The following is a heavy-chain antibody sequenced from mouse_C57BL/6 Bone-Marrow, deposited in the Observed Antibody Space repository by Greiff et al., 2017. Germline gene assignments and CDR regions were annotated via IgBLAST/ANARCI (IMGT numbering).Heavy chain of an antibody. Sequence: QVQLQQSGAELVRPGTSVKVSCKASGYAFTNYLIEWVKQRPGQGLEWIGVINPGSGGTNYNEKFKGKATLTADKSSSTAYMQLSSLTYEDSAVYFCARWGSSGYPWFAYWGQGTLVTVSA. V-gene: IGHV1-54*01. J-gene: IGHJ3*01. D-gene: IGHD3-2*02. CDR3: ARWGSSGYPWFAY. CDR2: INPGSGGT. CDR1: GYAFTNYL.